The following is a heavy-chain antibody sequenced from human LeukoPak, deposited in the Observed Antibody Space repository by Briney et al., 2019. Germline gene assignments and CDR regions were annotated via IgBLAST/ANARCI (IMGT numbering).Heavy chain of an antibody. Sequence: GGSLTLSCAASGVPFTSYWMHWVRQAPGKGLVWVSRISSDGTDTTYAASVKGRFTISRDNAKNTLYLKMNSLRAEDTAVYYCERDVNHAMDVWGQGTTVIVSS. CDR1: GVPFTSYW. CDR3: ERDVNHAMDV. J-gene: IGHJ6*02. CDR2: ISSDGTDT. V-gene: IGHV3-74*01.